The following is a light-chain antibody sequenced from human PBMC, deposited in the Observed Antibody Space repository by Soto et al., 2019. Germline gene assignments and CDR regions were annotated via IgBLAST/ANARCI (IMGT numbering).Light chain of an antibody. CDR1: SSDVAGYNY. CDR2: DVS. J-gene: IGLJ2*01. V-gene: IGLV2-14*01. Sequence: QSVLTQPASVSGSPGQAITISCTGSSSDVAGYNYVSWYQQHPGKAPKLIVYDVSSRPSGVSDRFSGSKSGNTASLTVSGLQPGDEAHYYCSSFTTHTAVIFGGGTKLTVL. CDR3: SSFTTHTAVI.